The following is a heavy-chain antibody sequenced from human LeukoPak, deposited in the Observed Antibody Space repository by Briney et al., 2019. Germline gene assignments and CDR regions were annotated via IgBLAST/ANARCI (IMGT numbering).Heavy chain of an antibody. CDR2: IIPIFGTA. J-gene: IGHJ4*02. CDR3: ANNYYDSSGYYGFDY. D-gene: IGHD3-22*01. V-gene: IGHV1-69*13. Sequence: ASVKVSCKASGGTFSSYAISWVRQAPGQGLEWMGGIIPIFGTANYAQKFQGRATITADESTSTAYMELSSLRSEDTAVYYCANNYYDSSGYYGFDYWGQGTLVTVSS. CDR1: GGTFSSYA.